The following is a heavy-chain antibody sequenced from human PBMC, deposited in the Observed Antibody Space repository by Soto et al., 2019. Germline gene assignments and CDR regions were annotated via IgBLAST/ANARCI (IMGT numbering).Heavy chain of an antibody. CDR1: GGTFSSYA. CDR2: IIPIFGTA. V-gene: IGHV1-69*01. J-gene: IGHJ6*02. CDR3: AVTMVRGVIGYYYYGMDV. Sequence: QVQLVQSGAEVKKPGSSVKVSCKASGGTFSSYAISWVRQAPGQGLEWMGGIIPIFGTANYAQKFQGRVTITADESTSTAYMGLSSLRSEDTAVYYCAVTMVRGVIGYYYYGMDVWGQGTTVTVSS. D-gene: IGHD3-10*01.